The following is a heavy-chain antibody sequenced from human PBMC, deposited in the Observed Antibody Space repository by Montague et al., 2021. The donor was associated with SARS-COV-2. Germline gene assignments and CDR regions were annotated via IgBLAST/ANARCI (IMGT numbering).Heavy chain of an antibody. CDR3: ATLTQSNGDF. J-gene: IGHJ4*02. V-gene: IGHV4-4*08. CDR1: SDSINSYY. Sequence: SETLSLTCTVSSDSINSYYWGWIRQPPGKRLEWLGYVYSSGTTNYNPSLNSRIAISVDTPKNPFSLRLDSVTAADTAIYYCATLTQSNGDFWGQGALVTVS. CDR2: VYSSGTT. D-gene: IGHD4/OR15-4a*01.